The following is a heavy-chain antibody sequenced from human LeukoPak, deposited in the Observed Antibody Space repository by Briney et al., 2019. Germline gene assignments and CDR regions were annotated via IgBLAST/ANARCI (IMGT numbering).Heavy chain of an antibody. CDR3: ARQGTYIYAVEGGDAFDI. CDR2: ISGGGGAT. Sequence: GGSLRLSCAASGFTFTNYAMSWVRQAPGKGLGWVSVISGGGGATYYTDSVKGRFTISRDNAKSSLYLQMNSLRAEDTAVYYCARQGTYIYAVEGGDAFDIWGQGTMVTVSS. D-gene: IGHD6-19*01. CDR1: GFTFTNYA. J-gene: IGHJ3*02. V-gene: IGHV3-23*01.